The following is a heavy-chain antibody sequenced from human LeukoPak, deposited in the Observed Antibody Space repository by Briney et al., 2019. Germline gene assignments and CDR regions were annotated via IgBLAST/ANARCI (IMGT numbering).Heavy chain of an antibody. V-gene: IGHV5-51*01. CDR3: VTAAHFDY. CDR2: IYAGDSDT. CDR1: GXRFTNHW. J-gene: IGHJ4*02. Sequence: GESLKISSKGSGXRFTNHWIGWVRQMPGKGLEWMAIIYAGDSDTRYSPSFQGQVTISVDKSISTAYLRWSSLKASDTAIYYCVTAAHFDYWGQGTLVTVSS. D-gene: IGHD6-13*01.